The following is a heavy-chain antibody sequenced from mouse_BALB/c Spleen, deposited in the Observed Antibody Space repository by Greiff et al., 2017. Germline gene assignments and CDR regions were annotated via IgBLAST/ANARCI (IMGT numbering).Heavy chain of an antibody. D-gene: IGHD1-1*01. V-gene: IGHV1-69*02. CDR1: GYTFTSYW. Sequence: QVQLQQPGAELVRPGASVKLSCKASGYTFTSYWINWVKQRPGQGLEWIGNIYPSDSYTNYNQKFKDKATLTVDKSSSTAYMQLSSPTSEDSAVYYCTRSFITTVVADYWGQGTTLTVSS. CDR3: TRSFITTVVADY. J-gene: IGHJ2*01. CDR2: IYPSDSYT.